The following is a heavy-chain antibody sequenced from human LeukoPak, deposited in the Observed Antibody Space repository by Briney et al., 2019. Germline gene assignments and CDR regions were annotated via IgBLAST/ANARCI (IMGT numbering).Heavy chain of an antibody. CDR2: INSDGSST. Sequence: GGSLRLSCAASGFTFSSYWMHWVRQAPGKGLVWVSRINSDGSSTSYADSVEGRFTISRDNAKNTLYLQMNSLRAEDTAVYYCARDNLDQLRYNWFDPWGQGTLVTVSS. CDR1: GFTFSSYW. J-gene: IGHJ5*02. CDR3: ARDNLDQLRYNWFDP. V-gene: IGHV3-74*01. D-gene: IGHD2-2*01.